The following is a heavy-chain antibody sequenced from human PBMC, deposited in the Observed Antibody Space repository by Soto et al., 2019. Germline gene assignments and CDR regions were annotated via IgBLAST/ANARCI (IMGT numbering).Heavy chain of an antibody. CDR1: GFSLSTSGMR. D-gene: IGHD4-17*01. CDR3: ARTFLRGDCYYGMDV. V-gene: IGHV2-70*04. Sequence: SGPTLVNPTQTLTLTCTFSGFSLSTSGMRVSWIRQPPGKALEWLARIDWDDDKFYSTSLKTRLTISKDTSKNQVVLTMTNMDPVDTATYYCARTFLRGDCYYGMDVWGQGTTVTVSS. J-gene: IGHJ6*02. CDR2: IDWDDDK.